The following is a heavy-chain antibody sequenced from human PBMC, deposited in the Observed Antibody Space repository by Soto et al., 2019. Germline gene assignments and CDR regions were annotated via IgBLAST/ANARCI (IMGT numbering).Heavy chain of an antibody. CDR3: ARDKLTGLFDY. Sequence: ETLSLTCAVYGGSFSGYYWTWIRQPPGTGLEWIGEINHSGSTNYNPSLKSRVTISVDTSKNQFSLKLTSVTAADTAVYYCARDKLTGLFDYWGQGTLVTVSS. V-gene: IGHV4-34*01. CDR2: INHSGST. CDR1: GGSFSGYY. J-gene: IGHJ4*02. D-gene: IGHD2-8*02.